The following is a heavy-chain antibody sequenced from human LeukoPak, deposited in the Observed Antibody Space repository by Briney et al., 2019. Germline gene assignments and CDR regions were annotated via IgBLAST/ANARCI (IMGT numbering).Heavy chain of an antibody. CDR2: INPNSGGT. Sequence: ASVKVSCKASGYTFTGYYMHWVRQAPGQGLEWMGWINPNSGGTNYAQKFQGRVTMTRDTSISTAYMELSRLRSDDTAVYYCAREVAASFGGAALLYYMDVWGKGTTVTISS. CDR3: AREVAASFGGAALLYYMDV. J-gene: IGHJ6*03. CDR1: GYTFTGYY. V-gene: IGHV1-2*02. D-gene: IGHD1-26*01.